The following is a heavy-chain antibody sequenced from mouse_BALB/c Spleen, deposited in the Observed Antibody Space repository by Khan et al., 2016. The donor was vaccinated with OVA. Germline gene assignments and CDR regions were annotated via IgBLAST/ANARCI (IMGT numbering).Heavy chain of an antibody. CDR2: INPSNGGT. D-gene: IGHD2-1*01. Sequence: QVQLQQSGAELVKPGASVRLSCKASGYTFTSYYLYWVKQRPGQGLEWIGDINPSNGGTTFNEKFKTKATLTVDRSSSPAYMQLTSLTSEDSAVYYCTRSGYGTFAYWGQGTLVTVSA. V-gene: IGHV1S81*02. CDR1: GYTFTSYY. CDR3: TRSGYGTFAY. J-gene: IGHJ3*01.